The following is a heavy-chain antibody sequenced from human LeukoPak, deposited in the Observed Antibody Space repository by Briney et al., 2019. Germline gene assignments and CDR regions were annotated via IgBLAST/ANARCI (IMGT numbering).Heavy chain of an antibody. J-gene: IGHJ4*02. V-gene: IGHV4-34*01. CDR2: INHSGST. Sequence: SETLSLTCAVHGGSFSGYYWSWIRQPPGKGLEWIGEINHSGSTNYNPSLKSRVTISVDTSKNQFSLKLSSVTAADTAVYYCARAPAATLLGIYFDYWGQGTLVTVSS. CDR3: ARAPAATLLGIYFDY. CDR1: GGSFSGYY. D-gene: IGHD2-15*01.